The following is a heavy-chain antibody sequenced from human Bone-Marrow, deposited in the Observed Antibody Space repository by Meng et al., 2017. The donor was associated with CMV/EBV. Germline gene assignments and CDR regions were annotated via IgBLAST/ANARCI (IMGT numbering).Heavy chain of an antibody. CDR2: INWNGGST. D-gene: IGHD1-14*01. V-gene: IGHV3-20*04. Sequence: GGSLRLSCAASGFTFGDDGMSWVRQAPGKGLEWVSGINWNGGSTGYADSVKGRFTISRDNSKNTLYLQMNSLRAEDTAVYYCARAKPQWTNYYYGMDVWGQGTTVTVSS. CDR3: ARAKPQWTNYYYGMDV. CDR1: GFTFGDDG. J-gene: IGHJ6*02.